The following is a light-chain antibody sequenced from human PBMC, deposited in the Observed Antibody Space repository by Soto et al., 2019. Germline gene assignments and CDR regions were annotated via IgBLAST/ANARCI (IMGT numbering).Light chain of an antibody. CDR2: GAS. V-gene: IGKV3-20*01. CDR1: QSVRSNS. CDR3: QQYGRSPPT. Sequence: EIVLTQSPGTLSLSPGERATLSSRASQSVRSNSLAWYQQKPGQAPRLLIYGASTRATGIPDRFSGSGSGTDFTLTITGLEPEDFAVFYCQQYGRSPPTFGGGTNMEIK. J-gene: IGKJ4*01.